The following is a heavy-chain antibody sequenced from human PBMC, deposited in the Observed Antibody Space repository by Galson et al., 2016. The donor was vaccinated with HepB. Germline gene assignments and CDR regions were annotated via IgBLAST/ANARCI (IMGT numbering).Heavy chain of an antibody. CDR3: AREAADDFDTSGYFDY. D-gene: IGHD6-25*01. Sequence: SLRLSCAASGFTPGFTFSHEAMHWVRQAPGKGLEWLAVISYDGSKQYYADSVKGRFTISRDNSKSTLFLQTNGLRVDDTALYYCAREAADDFDTSGYFDYWGQGTLVTVSS. CDR1: GFTPGFTFSHEA. V-gene: IGHV3-30*04. J-gene: IGHJ4*02. CDR2: ISYDGSKQ.